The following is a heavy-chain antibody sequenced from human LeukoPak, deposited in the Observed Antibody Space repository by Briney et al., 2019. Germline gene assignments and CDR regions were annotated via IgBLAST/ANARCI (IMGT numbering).Heavy chain of an antibody. CDR2: IYYSGST. CDR3: ARGGYYGSGNDFRFDP. J-gene: IGHJ5*02. CDR1: GGSISSYY. Sequence: SETLSLTCTVSGGSISSYYWSWIRQPPGKGLEWIGYIYYSGSTNYNPSLKSRVTISVDTSKNQFSLKLSSVTSADTAVYYCARGGYYGSGNDFRFDPWGQGTLVTVSS. D-gene: IGHD3-10*01. V-gene: IGHV4-59*01.